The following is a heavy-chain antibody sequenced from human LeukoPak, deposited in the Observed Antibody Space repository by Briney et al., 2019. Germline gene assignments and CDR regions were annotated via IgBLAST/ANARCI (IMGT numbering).Heavy chain of an antibody. V-gene: IGHV3-23*01. CDR1: GFTFSSYA. D-gene: IGHD5-12*01. CDR3: ANPHQLVPGYSGYAQFDY. J-gene: IGHJ4*02. CDR2: ISGSGGST. Sequence: PGGSLRLSCAASGFTFSSYAMSWIRQAPGKGLEWVSAISGSGGSTYYADSVKGRFTISRDNSKHTLYLQMNSLRAEDTAVYYCANPHQLVPGYSGYAQFDYWGQGTLVTVSS.